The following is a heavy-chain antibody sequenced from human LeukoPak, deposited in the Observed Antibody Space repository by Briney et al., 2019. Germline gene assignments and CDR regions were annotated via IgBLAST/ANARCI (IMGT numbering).Heavy chain of an antibody. J-gene: IGHJ1*01. V-gene: IGHV3-33*06. D-gene: IGHD3-22*01. Sequence: GGSLRLSCAASGFTFSSYGMHWVRQAPGKGLEWVAVIWYDGSNKYYADSVKGRFTISRDNSKNMLYLQMNSLRAEDTAVYHCAKEGDDSSGYPMAEYFQHWGQGTLVTVSS. CDR1: GFTFSSYG. CDR3: AKEGDDSSGYPMAEYFQH. CDR2: IWYDGSNK.